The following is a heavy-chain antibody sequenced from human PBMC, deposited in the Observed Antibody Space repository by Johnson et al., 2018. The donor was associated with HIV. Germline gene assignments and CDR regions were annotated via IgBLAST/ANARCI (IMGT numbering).Heavy chain of an antibody. J-gene: IGHJ3*01. CDR3: ARGQAGEGSTAGAFDV. D-gene: IGHD3-16*01. V-gene: IGHV3-30*03. Sequence: QEQLVESGGGVVQPGRSLRLSCAASGFTFSSYGMHWVRQAPGKGLEWVAVISYDGSNKYYGDSVKGRFTISRDNSKNTLFLQMSSLRAEDTAVYYCARGQAGEGSTAGAFDVWGQGTMVTVSS. CDR2: ISYDGSNK. CDR1: GFTFSSYG.